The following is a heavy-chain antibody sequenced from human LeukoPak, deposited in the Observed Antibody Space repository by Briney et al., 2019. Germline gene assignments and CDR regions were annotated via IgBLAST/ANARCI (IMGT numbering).Heavy chain of an antibody. V-gene: IGHV3-48*01. CDR3: ATDRWGFFNS. CDR2: IGTSSSII. CDR1: GFTFSTYS. D-gene: IGHD7-27*01. J-gene: IGHJ4*02. Sequence: GGSLRLSCAASGFTFSTYSLNWVRQAPGKGLEWISYIGTSSSIIYYADSVKGRFTISRDNAKNSLYLQMNSLRAEDTAFYYCATDRWGFFNSWGQGTLVTVTS.